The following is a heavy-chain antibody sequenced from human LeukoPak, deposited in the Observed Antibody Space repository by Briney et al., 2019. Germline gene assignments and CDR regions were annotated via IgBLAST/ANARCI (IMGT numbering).Heavy chain of an antibody. V-gene: IGHV3-21*01. D-gene: IGHD3-22*01. Sequence: GGSLRLSCAASGFTLSYNNMNWVRQAPGKWLEWVSSISSSSSYIYLADSVKGRFTVSRDNAKNSLNLQMNSLRAEDTAVYYCARADSSGYYLVGGFDIWGQGTMVTVSS. CDR2: ISSSSSYI. CDR3: ARADSSGYYLVGGFDI. CDR1: GFTLSYNN. J-gene: IGHJ3*02.